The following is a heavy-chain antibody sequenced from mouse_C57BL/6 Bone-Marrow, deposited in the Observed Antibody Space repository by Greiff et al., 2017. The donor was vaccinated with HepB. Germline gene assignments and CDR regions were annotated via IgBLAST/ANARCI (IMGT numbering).Heavy chain of an antibody. Sequence: QVQLQQPGAELVKPGASVKLSCKASGYTFTSYWMHWVKQRPGRGLEWIGRIDPNSGGTKYNEKFKSKATLTVDKPSSAAYMQLSSLTSEDSAVYDCARGGSVVADYAMDDWGKGPSVTVSS. J-gene: IGHJ4*01. D-gene: IGHD1-1*01. CDR3: ARGGSVVADYAMDD. V-gene: IGHV1-72*01. CDR2: IDPNSGGT. CDR1: GYTFTSYW.